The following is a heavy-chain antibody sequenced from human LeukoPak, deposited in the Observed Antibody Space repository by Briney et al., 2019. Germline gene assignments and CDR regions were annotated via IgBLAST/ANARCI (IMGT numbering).Heavy chain of an antibody. CDR3: ARAAGSWYDYLPRGYYGMDV. CDR1: GLTFSDYY. D-gene: IGHD6-13*01. V-gene: IGHV3-11*06. Sequence: PGGSLRLSCAASGLTFSDYYMSWIRQAPGKGLEWVSYISSSGSYTNYADSVKGRFTISRDNAKNSLYLQMNSLRAEDTAVYYCARAAGSWYDYLPRGYYGMDVWGKGTTVTVSS. J-gene: IGHJ6*04. CDR2: ISSSGSYT.